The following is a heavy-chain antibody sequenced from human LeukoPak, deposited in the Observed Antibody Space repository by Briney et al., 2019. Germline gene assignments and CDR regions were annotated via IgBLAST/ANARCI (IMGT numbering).Heavy chain of an antibody. D-gene: IGHD3-22*01. J-gene: IGHJ4*02. CDR1: GYTFTSYG. V-gene: IGHV1-18*01. CDR3: ARDDKSRYYYDSSGYGDY. Sequence: ASVKVSCKASGYTFTSYGISWVRQAPGQGLEWMGWISAYNGNTNYAQKLQGRVTMTTDTSTSTAYMELRSLRSDDTAVYYCARDDKSRYYYDSSGYGDYWGQGTLVTVSS. CDR2: ISAYNGNT.